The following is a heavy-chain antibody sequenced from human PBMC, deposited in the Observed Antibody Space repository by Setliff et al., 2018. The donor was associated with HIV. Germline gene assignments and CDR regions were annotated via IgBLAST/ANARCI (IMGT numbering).Heavy chain of an antibody. D-gene: IGHD3-10*02. J-gene: IGHJ3*02. CDR2: IYGGGST. Sequence: PGGSLRLSCAASGFSVTNNYINWVRQAPGKGLEWVSVIYGGGSTYYADSVKGRFTISRDNSKNTLYLQMSSLRDEDTAVYYCAKVFVFGIDAFDIWGQGTMVTVSS. V-gene: IGHV3-53*01. CDR3: AKVFVFGIDAFDI. CDR1: GFSVTNNY.